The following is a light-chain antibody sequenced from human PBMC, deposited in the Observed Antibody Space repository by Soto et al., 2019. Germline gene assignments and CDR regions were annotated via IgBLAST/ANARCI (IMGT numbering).Light chain of an antibody. V-gene: IGLV2-8*01. CDR2: EVT. CDR3: ASYAGTKLFV. J-gene: IGLJ1*01. Sequence: QSVLTQPPSASGSPAQSLTISCTATSSDVGFYNFVSWYQQRPGKAPKLVIYEVTKRPSGVPDRFSGSTSGSTASLTVSALRADDEADYSCASYAGTKLFVFGSGTKVTVL. CDR1: SSDVGFYNF.